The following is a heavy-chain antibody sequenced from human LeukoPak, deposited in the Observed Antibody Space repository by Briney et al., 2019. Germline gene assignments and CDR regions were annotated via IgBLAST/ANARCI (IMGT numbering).Heavy chain of an antibody. V-gene: IGHV1-69*04. Sequence: SVKVSCKASGGTFSSYAISWVRQAPGQGLEWMGRIIPILGIANYAQKFQGRVTITADKSTSTAYMELSSLRSEDTAVYYRATSDYDILTGYYDGAFDIWGQGTMVTVSS. D-gene: IGHD3-9*01. CDR2: IIPILGIA. J-gene: IGHJ3*02. CDR3: ATSDYDILTGYYDGAFDI. CDR1: GGTFSSYA.